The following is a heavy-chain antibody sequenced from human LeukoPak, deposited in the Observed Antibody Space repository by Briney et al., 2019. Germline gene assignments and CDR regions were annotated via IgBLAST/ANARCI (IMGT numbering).Heavy chain of an antibody. D-gene: IGHD6-13*01. CDR3: AKDSAAAGGHDFDF. J-gene: IGHJ4*02. V-gene: IGHV3-23*01. CDR2: VDGCRYNT. Sequence: GGPLTLSCAASGFTLSSYAMSWLRQAPGEGLEWVSAVDGCRYNTYYAHSVRGRFTISRENSENTLYLQMNSLRDDDTAVYYCAKDSAAAGGHDFDFWGQGTLVTVSS. CDR1: GFTLSSYA.